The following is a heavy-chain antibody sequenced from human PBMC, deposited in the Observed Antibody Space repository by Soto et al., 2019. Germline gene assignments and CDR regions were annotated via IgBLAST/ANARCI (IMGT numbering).Heavy chain of an antibody. V-gene: IGHV1-18*01. D-gene: IGHD3-3*01. CDR1: GYVFTTYG. CDR3: ARGGHGSGYAVY. J-gene: IGHJ4*02. Sequence: ASVKVSCKTSGYVFTTYGVNWVRQAPGQGLEWMGWISGYNGNTNYPQKFQGRVTMTTDTSRSTAYMELRSLTLEDTAVYYCARGGHGSGYAVYWAQGTLVTVSS. CDR2: ISGYNGNT.